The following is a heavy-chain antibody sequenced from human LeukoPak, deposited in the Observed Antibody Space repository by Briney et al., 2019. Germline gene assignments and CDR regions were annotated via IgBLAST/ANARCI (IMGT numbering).Heavy chain of an antibody. Sequence: SETLSLTCTVSGGSISSGSYYWSWIRQPAGKGLEWIGRIYTSGSTNYNPSLKSRVTMSVDTSKNQFSLKLSSVTAADTAVYYCARRGVAGRVAYFDYWGQGTLVTVSS. CDR1: GGSISSGSYY. D-gene: IGHD6-19*01. J-gene: IGHJ4*02. CDR3: ARRGVAGRVAYFDY. V-gene: IGHV4-61*02. CDR2: IYTSGST.